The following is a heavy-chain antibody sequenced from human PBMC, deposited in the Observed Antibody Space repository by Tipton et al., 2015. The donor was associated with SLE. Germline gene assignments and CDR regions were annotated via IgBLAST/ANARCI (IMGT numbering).Heavy chain of an antibody. V-gene: IGHV4-4*09. CDR3: ARGVWFREDY. D-gene: IGHD3-10*01. CDR2: IYTSGST. CDR1: GGSFSGYY. Sequence: TLSLTCAVYGGSFSGYYWSWIRQPPGKGLEWIGYIYTSGSTNYNPSLKSRVTISVNTSKNQFSLKLSSVTAADTAVYYCARGVWFREDYWGQGTLVTVSS. J-gene: IGHJ4*02.